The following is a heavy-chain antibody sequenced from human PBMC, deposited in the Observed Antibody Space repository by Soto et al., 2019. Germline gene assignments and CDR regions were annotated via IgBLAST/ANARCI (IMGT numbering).Heavy chain of an antibody. D-gene: IGHD3-22*01. CDR3: AKGGSYYYDSSGYYPDAFDI. Sequence: PGGSLRLSCAASGFTFSSYAMSWVRQAPGKGLEWVSAISGSGGSTYYADSVKGRFTISRDNSKNTLYLQMNSLRAEDTAVYYCAKGGSYYYDSSGYYPDAFDIWGQGTMVTVSS. V-gene: IGHV3-23*01. CDR1: GFTFSSYA. J-gene: IGHJ3*02. CDR2: ISGSGGST.